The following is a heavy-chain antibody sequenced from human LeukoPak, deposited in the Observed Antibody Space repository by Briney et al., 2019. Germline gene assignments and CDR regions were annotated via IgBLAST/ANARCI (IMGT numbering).Heavy chain of an antibody. CDR1: GFTFSGYE. CDR2: ISSSGSTI. J-gene: IGHJ4*02. Sequence: GGSLRLSCAASGFTFSGYEMNWVRQVPGKGLEWVSHISSSGSTIYYTASVKGRFTISRDNAKNFLYLQMNSLRVEDTAFYYFARTVAWIGYWGQGTLVTVSS. V-gene: IGHV3-48*03. D-gene: IGHD4-23*01. CDR3: ARTVAWIGY.